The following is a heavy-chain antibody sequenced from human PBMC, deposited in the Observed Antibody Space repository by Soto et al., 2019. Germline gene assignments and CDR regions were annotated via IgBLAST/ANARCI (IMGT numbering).Heavy chain of an antibody. D-gene: IGHD6-6*01. J-gene: IGHJ6*02. CDR1: GYTFSRSA. Sequence: QVQLVQSGAEEKKPGASVKVSCKASGYTFSRSAMHWVRQAPGQRLEWMGWINAGNGDTKYSQKFQGRVTLTRDTPANTADLELHTQRSEDTAVHYCARASPPLDGKDLRFHGSTVAVSS. V-gene: IGHV1-3*05. CDR2: INAGNGDT. CDR3: ARASPPLDGKDL.